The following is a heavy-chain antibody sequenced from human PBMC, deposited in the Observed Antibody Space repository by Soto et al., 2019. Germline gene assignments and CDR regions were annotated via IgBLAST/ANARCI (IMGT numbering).Heavy chain of an antibody. J-gene: IGHJ2*01. CDR2: VVPMFRTP. CDR3: ATGATGDFGDFDL. CDR1: GGTFRKFA. V-gene: IGHV1-69*01. D-gene: IGHD7-27*01. Sequence: QVQLVQSGAEVKKPGSSVKVSCKVSGGTFRKFAVSWVRQAPGQGLEWMGGVVPMFRTPNYAQKFQGRVTITADESTGTAYMELRSLRSEDTAVYYCATGATGDFGDFDLWGRGTLVTVSS.